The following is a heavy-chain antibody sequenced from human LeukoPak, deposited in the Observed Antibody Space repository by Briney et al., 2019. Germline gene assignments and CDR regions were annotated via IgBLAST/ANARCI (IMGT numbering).Heavy chain of an antibody. CDR3: VRRVQLDF. CDR1: GFTFSTYD. Sequence: PGGSLRLSCTASGFTFSTYDMNWVRQAPGKGLEWVSTISASGDHTYYADSVRGRFAISRDNSGNTLTLQMHRLRVEDTAVHYCVRRVQLDFWGQGTLVSVSS. D-gene: IGHD3-10*01. V-gene: IGHV3-23*01. J-gene: IGHJ4*02. CDR2: ISASGDHT.